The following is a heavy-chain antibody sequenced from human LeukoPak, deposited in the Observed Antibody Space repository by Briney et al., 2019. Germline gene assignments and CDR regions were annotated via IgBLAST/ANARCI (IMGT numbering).Heavy chain of an antibody. Sequence: VQPGRSLRLSCTASGFTFSDYGMSWVRQAPGKGLEWVGFIRSKAYGGTTEYAASVKGRFTISRDDSKSIAYLQMNSLKTEDTAVYYCTIYGDYYYYMDVWGKGTTVTVSS. V-gene: IGHV3-49*04. CDR3: TIYGDYYYYMDV. J-gene: IGHJ6*03. CDR1: GFTFSDYG. D-gene: IGHD4-17*01. CDR2: IRSKAYGGTT.